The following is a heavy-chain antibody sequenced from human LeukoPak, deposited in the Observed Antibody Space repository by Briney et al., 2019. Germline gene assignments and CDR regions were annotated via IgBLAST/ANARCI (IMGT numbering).Heavy chain of an antibody. CDR2: LSHDGNNE. CDR1: GFSFSTYA. Sequence: PGGSLRLSCAASGFSFSTYAMNWVRQAPGKGLEWVAALSHDGNNEFYADSVKGRFTISRDNSKSTLYLQMNSLRAGDTATFYCAKDNYYGSSAVIDYWGQGALVTVSS. V-gene: IGHV3-30*18. D-gene: IGHD3-22*01. CDR3: AKDNYYGSSAVIDY. J-gene: IGHJ4*02.